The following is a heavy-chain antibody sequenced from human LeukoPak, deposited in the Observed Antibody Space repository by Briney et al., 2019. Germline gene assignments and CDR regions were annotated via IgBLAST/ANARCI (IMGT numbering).Heavy chain of an antibody. J-gene: IGHJ4*02. Sequence: SETLSLTCTVSGGSISSGTNYWTWIRQPAGRGLEWIGRIYNRGGTDYNPSLKSRITISLDTSKNQFSLKLNSMTAADTAVYYCARNAPEGLDYWGQGTLVTVSS. V-gene: IGHV4-61*02. CDR2: IYNRGGT. CDR1: GGSISSGTNY. CDR3: ARNAPEGLDY. D-gene: IGHD2-2*01.